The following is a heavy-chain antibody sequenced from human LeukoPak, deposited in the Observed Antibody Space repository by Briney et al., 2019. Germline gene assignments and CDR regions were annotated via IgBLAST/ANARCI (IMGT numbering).Heavy chain of an antibody. CDR2: ISSSSSYI. CDR3: ATERDAYHYDSSGYPQPDY. D-gene: IGHD3-22*01. J-gene: IGHJ4*02. CDR1: GFTFSSYS. Sequence: GGSLRLSCAASGFTFSSYSMNWVRQAPGKGLEWVSSISSSSSYIYYADSVKGRFTISRDNAKNSLYLQMNSLRAEDTAVYYCATERDAYHYDSSGYPQPDYWGQGTLVTVSS. V-gene: IGHV3-21*01.